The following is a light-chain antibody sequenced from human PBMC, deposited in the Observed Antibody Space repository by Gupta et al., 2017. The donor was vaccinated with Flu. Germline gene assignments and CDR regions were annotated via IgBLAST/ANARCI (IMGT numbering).Light chain of an antibody. J-gene: IGKJ1*01. CDR2: DAS. Sequence: DIVLTQSPATLSLSPGERATFSCRASQSVSSYLAWYQQKPGQAPRLLIYDASNRATGIPARFSGSGSGTDFTLTISSLEPEDFAVYYCQQRSNWLWTFGQGTKVEIK. V-gene: IGKV3-11*01. CDR1: QSVSSY. CDR3: QQRSNWLWT.